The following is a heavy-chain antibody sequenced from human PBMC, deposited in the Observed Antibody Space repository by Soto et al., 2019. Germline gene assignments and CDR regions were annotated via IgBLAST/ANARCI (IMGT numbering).Heavy chain of an antibody. Sequence: QVQLVQSGAEVKKPGASVKVSCKASGYTFTSEYIYWVRQAPRQGLEWMGIINPSTGSTSYAQKFQGRVTNNRDPSTSTVDMELSSLSSEDTAVYYCVRGRWSVGATFTFFDYRGPGPLVTVSS. CDR2: INPSTGST. V-gene: IGHV1-46*01. J-gene: IGHJ4*02. CDR3: VRGRWSVGATFTFFDY. CDR1: GYTFTSEY. D-gene: IGHD1-26*01.